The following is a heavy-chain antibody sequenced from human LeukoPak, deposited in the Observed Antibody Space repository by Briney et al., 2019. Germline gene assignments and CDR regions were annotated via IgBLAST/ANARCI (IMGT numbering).Heavy chain of an antibody. Sequence: GASVKVSCKASGYTFTSYGISWVRQAPGQGLEWMGWISAYNGNTNYAQKLQGRVTMTTDTSTSTAYMELRCLRSEDTAVYYCARGSTEMATITFLDYWGQGTLVTVSS. CDR1: GYTFTSYG. V-gene: IGHV1-18*01. J-gene: IGHJ4*02. D-gene: IGHD5-24*01. CDR2: ISAYNGNT. CDR3: ARGSTEMATITFLDY.